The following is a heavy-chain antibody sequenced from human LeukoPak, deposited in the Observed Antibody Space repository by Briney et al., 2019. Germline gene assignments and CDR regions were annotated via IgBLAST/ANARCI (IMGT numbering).Heavy chain of an antibody. CDR2: INPNSGGT. D-gene: IGHD3-10*01. CDR1: GYTFTAYS. V-gene: IGHV1-2*02. J-gene: IGHJ3*02. Sequence: ASLKVSCKASGYTFTAYSMHWVRQAPGQGRECMGWINPNSGGTNYAQKFQGRVTMTRDTSITTAYMELSRLRSDDTAVYYCARDLDYYGSGSFFNIWGQGTMVTVSS. CDR3: ARDLDYYGSGSFFNI.